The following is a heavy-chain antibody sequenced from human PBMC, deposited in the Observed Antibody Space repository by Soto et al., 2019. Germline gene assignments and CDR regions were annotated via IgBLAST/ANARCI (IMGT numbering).Heavy chain of an antibody. V-gene: IGHV4-31*03. CDR1: GGSISSGGYY. CDR2: IYYSGST. J-gene: IGHJ6*02. D-gene: IGHD6-25*01. Sequence: QVQLQESGPGLVKPSQTLSLTCTVSGGSISSGGYYWSWIRQHPGKGLEWIGYIYYSGSTYYNPSLKSRVTIXXDXSXXQFSLKLSSVTAADTAVYYCARDPPFHPGSDGMDVWGQGTTVTVSS. CDR3: ARDPPFHPGSDGMDV.